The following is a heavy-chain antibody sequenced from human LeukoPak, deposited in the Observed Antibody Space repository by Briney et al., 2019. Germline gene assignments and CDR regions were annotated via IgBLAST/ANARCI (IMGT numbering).Heavy chain of an antibody. CDR1: GYSISSGYY. CDR2: IYHSGTT. CDR3: AGAYSYGFRGYYYYYMDV. D-gene: IGHD5-18*01. Sequence: SETLSLTCTVSGYSISSGYYWGWIRQPPGKGLEWIGSIYHSGTTYYNPSLKSRVTISVDTSKNQFSLKLSSVTAADTAVYYCAGAYSYGFRGYYYYYMDVWGKGTAVTISS. V-gene: IGHV4-38-2*02. J-gene: IGHJ6*03.